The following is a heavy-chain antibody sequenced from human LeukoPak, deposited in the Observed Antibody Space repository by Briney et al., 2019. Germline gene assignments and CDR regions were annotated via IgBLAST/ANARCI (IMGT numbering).Heavy chain of an antibody. CDR3: ARDDRTYFYGMDV. Sequence: GGSLRLSCAASGFTFSNYAMSWVRQAPGKGLEWVSGVSAGGDKTDYAESVKGRFTISRDNSKNTLYLQMNSLRAEDTAVYYCARDDRTYFYGMDVWGQGTTVTVSS. J-gene: IGHJ6*02. CDR1: GFTFSNYA. CDR2: VSAGGDKT. V-gene: IGHV3-23*01.